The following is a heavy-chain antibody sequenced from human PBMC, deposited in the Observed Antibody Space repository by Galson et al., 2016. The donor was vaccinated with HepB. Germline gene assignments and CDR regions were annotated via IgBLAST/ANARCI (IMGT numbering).Heavy chain of an antibody. V-gene: IGHV6-1*01. CDR2: TYSRSRWHT. CDR1: GDSVSSKTVA. D-gene: IGHD6-19*01. J-gene: IGHJ6*02. CDR3: VRAATPLRSGWKTLAPRFYYSGMDV. Sequence: CAISGDSVSSKTVAWNWIRQSPSRGLEWLGGTYSRSRWHTDYAPSMKSRITISSDTSKNQFSLQLNSVTPEDTAVYYWVRAATPLRSGWKTLAPRFYYSGMDVWGQGTTVTVSS.